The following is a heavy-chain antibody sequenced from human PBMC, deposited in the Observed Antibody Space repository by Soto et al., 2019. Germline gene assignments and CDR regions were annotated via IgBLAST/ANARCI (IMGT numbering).Heavy chain of an antibody. CDR1: GGSISSSSYY. Sequence: TSETLSLTRTVSGGSISSSSYYWGWIRQPPGKGLEWIGSIYYSGSTYYNPSLKSRVTISVDTSKNQFSLKLSSVTAADTAVYYCARHGLAAQHYYYYMDVWGKGTTVTVSS. J-gene: IGHJ6*03. CDR2: IYYSGST. CDR3: ARHGLAAQHYYYYMDV. D-gene: IGHD6-6*01. V-gene: IGHV4-39*01.